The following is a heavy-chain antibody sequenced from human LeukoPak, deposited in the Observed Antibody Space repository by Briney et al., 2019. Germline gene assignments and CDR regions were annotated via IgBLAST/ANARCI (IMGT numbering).Heavy chain of an antibody. J-gene: IGHJ4*02. Sequence: PGGSLRLSCAASGFTFSSYAMSWVRQAPGKGLEWVSAISGSGGSTYYADSVKGRFTISRDNSKNTLYLQMNSLRAEDTAVYYCAKSGGGSLSKSSAYYATIFDFWGQGTLVTVSS. D-gene: IGHD3-22*01. CDR1: GFTFSSYA. CDR2: ISGSGGST. V-gene: IGHV3-23*01. CDR3: AKSGGGSLSKSSAYYATIFDF.